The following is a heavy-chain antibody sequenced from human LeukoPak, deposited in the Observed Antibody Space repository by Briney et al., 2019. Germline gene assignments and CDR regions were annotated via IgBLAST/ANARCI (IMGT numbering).Heavy chain of an antibody. CDR3: ARAPFSADSSATPPAFDI. Sequence: GGSLRLSCAASGFTVSRHYMSWVRQAPGKGLEWVSIIYSPGGTYYADSVKGRFTISRDNSKNTIYLQMNSMRVDDTAVYYCARAPFSADSSATPPAFDIWGHGTMVTVSS. J-gene: IGHJ3*02. CDR1: GFTVSRHY. CDR2: IYSPGGT. V-gene: IGHV3-53*01. D-gene: IGHD3-22*01.